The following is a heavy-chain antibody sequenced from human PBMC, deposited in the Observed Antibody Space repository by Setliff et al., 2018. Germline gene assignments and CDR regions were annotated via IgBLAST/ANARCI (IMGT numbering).Heavy chain of an antibody. D-gene: IGHD6-19*01. V-gene: IGHV1-18*01. Sequence: ASVKVSCKASGYTFNIYGISWVRQAPGQGLEWMGWISAYKGNTNYARKFQGRVTMTRDTSITTAYMEISSLTSDDTAVYYCARDLFSSSWYDHWGQGTQVTVSS. CDR2: ISAYKGNT. J-gene: IGHJ5*02. CDR3: ARDLFSSSWYDH. CDR1: GYTFNIYG.